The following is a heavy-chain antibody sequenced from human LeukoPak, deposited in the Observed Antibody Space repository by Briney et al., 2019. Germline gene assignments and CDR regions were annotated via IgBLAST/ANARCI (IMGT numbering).Heavy chain of an antibody. CDR1: GYTFTGYY. J-gene: IGHJ3*02. Sequence: GASVKVSCKASGYTFTGYYMHWVRQAPGQGLEWMGWINPDSGGTDYAQNFKGRVTMTRDTSISTAYMELSRLRSDDTAVYYCARPPQRAAAGLFDVFDIWGQGTMVTVSS. D-gene: IGHD6-13*01. V-gene: IGHV1-2*02. CDR3: ARPPQRAAAGLFDVFDI. CDR2: INPDSGGT.